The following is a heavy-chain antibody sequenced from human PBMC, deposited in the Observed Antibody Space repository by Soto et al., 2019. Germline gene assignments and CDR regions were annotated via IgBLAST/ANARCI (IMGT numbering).Heavy chain of an antibody. V-gene: IGHV3-9*01. Sequence: EVQLVESGGGLVHPGTSLRLSCAASGFTFENYAMYWVRQAPGKGLEWVSGISWNSGGIAYADSVKGRFTISRDNAKNSLFLQMNSLRAEDTAFYYCAKDWRTYRDTAIVRSYDCWGQGTLVTVSS. D-gene: IGHD5-18*01. CDR3: AKDWRTYRDTAIVRSYDC. CDR1: GFTFENYA. CDR2: ISWNSGGI. J-gene: IGHJ4*02.